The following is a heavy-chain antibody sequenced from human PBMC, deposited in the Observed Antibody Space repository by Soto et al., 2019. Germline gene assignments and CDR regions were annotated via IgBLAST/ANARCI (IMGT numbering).Heavy chain of an antibody. D-gene: IGHD3-9*01. Sequence: SETLSLTCAVYGGSFSGYYWSWIRQPPGKGLEWIGEINHSGSTNYNPSLKSRVTISVDTSKKQFSLKLSSVTAADTAVYYCARGDRRYFDWLLTRGALDXWGQGTMVTVS. CDR1: GGSFSGYY. CDR3: ARGDRRYFDWLLTRGALDX. CDR2: INHSGST. V-gene: IGHV4-34*01. J-gene: IGHJ3*01.